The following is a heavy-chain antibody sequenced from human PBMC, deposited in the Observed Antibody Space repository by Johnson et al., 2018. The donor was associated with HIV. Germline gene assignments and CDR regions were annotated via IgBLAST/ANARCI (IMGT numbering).Heavy chain of an antibody. D-gene: IGHD3-16*01. Sequence: QVQLVESGGGVVQPGKSLRLSCVASGFTFSSYGMHWVRQAPGKGLEWVAVISYDGSNKYYADSVKGRFTISRDNSKNTLYLQMNNLRVEDTAVYYCARGPGGGEDALDIWGQGTMVTVSS. CDR1: GFTFSSYG. J-gene: IGHJ3*02. CDR2: ISYDGSNK. CDR3: ARGPGGGEDALDI. V-gene: IGHV3-30*19.